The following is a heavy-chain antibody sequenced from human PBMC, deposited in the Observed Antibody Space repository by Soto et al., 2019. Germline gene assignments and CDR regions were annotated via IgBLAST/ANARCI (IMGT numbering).Heavy chain of an antibody. Sequence: EVHLVESGGDLVKPGGSLRLSCEVSGFTFTNAWMNWVRQAPGKGLEGVGRIKSKNDGGTTEYAAPVKGRLIITRDDSKNTVYLQMNSLQTEDTGVYYCTTGLTYYSDSSGYYFDAWGQGTLVTVSS. V-gene: IGHV3-15*07. D-gene: IGHD3-22*01. CDR1: GFTFTNAW. CDR3: TTGLTYYSDSSGYYFDA. J-gene: IGHJ4*02. CDR2: IKSKNDGGTT.